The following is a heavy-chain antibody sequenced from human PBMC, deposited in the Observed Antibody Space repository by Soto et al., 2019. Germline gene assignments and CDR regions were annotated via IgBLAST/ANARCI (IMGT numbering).Heavy chain of an antibody. D-gene: IGHD3-3*01. J-gene: IGHJ6*02. CDR3: ARDHLRVGFLSGYGDYYYGIDV. CDR1: GGTFSSYA. Sequence: QVQLVQSGAEVKKPGSSVKVCCKASGGTFSSYAISWVRQAPGQGLEWMGGIIPIFGTANYAQKFQGRVTITADESTSTAYMELSSLRSEDTAVYYCARDHLRVGFLSGYGDYYYGIDVWGQGTTVTVSS. V-gene: IGHV1-69*01. CDR2: IIPIFGTA.